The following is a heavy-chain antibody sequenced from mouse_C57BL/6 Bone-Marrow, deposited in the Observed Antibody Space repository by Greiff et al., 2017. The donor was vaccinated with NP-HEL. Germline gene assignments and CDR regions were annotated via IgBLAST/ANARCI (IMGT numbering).Heavy chain of an antibody. D-gene: IGHD1-1*01. CDR2: IDPSDSET. Sequence: QVQLQQPGAELVRPGSSVKLSCKASGYTFTSYWMHWVKQRPIQGLEWIGNIDPSDSETHYNQKFKDKATLTVAQSSSTAYMQLSSLTSEDCAVYYCARGGFDDGRSYVGCYYAMDYWGQGTSVTVSS. CDR1: GYTFTSYW. V-gene: IGHV1-52*01. J-gene: IGHJ4*01. CDR3: ARGGFDDGRSYVGCYYAMDY.